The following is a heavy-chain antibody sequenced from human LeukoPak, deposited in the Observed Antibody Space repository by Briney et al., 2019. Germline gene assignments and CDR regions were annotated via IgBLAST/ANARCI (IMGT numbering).Heavy chain of an antibody. CDR2: IHSGGTT. CDR3: ARDSPDGYTSGHYYYYLDV. V-gene: IGHV4-4*07. CDR1: GGSLSRFY. D-gene: IGHD5-18*01. J-gene: IGHJ6*03. Sequence: SETLSLTCTVSGGSLSRFYWAWIRQPAGRGLEWIGRIHSGGTTNYNPSLESRLTFSLDTSQNQFSLKLNSETAADTAVYYCARDSPDGYTSGHYYYYLDVWGKGTTVTVSS.